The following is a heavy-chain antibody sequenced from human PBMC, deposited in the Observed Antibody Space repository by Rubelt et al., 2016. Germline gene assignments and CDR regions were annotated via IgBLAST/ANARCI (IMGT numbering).Heavy chain of an antibody. CDR3: ARRGGGSYAFDY. D-gene: IGHD1-26*01. CDR1: GGSISSYY. J-gene: IGHJ4*02. CDR2: IYYSGST. Sequence: QLQLQESGPGLVKPSETLSLTCTVSGGSISSYYWSWIRQPPGKGLEWIGYIYYSGSTYYNPSFKSRVTISVDTSKNQFSLKLSAVTAADTAVYYCARRGGGSYAFDYWGQGTLVTVSS. V-gene: IGHV4-59*08.